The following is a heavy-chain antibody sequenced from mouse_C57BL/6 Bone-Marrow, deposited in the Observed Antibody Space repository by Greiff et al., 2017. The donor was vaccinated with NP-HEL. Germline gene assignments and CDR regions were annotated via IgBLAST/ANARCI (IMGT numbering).Heavy chain of an antibody. CDR3: ARSVGTVVDWYFDV. V-gene: IGHV1-18*01. D-gene: IGHD1-1*01. CDR1: GYTFTDYN. CDR2: INPNNGGT. Sequence: VQLQQSGPELVKPGASVKIPCKASGYTFTDYNMDWVKQSHGKSLEWIGDINPNNGGTIYNQKFKGKATLTVDKSSSTAYMELRSLTSEDTAVYYCARSVGTVVDWYFDVWGTGTTVTVSS. J-gene: IGHJ1*03.